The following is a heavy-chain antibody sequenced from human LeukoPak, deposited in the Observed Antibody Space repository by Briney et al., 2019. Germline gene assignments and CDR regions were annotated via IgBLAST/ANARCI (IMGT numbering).Heavy chain of an antibody. CDR1: GGTFSSYT. J-gene: IGHJ4*02. D-gene: IGHD3-22*01. CDR2: IIPILCIA. CDR3: ARDVQTMTLLD. V-gene: IGHV1-69*04. Sequence: ASVKVSCKASGGTFSSYTISWVRQAPGQGLEWMGSIIPILCIANYAQKFQGRVTITAAKSTSTAYMELSSLRSEDTAVYYCARDVQTMTLLDWGQGTLVTVSS.